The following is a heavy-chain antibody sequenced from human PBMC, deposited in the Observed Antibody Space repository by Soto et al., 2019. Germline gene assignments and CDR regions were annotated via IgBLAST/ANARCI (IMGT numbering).Heavy chain of an antibody. V-gene: IGHV3-74*01. CDR2: ISSDGSTT. D-gene: IGHD2-15*01. CDR3: ARADCSGGSCYWGWFDP. CDR1: GFTFSTYW. J-gene: IGHJ5*02. Sequence: VGSLRLSCAASGFTFSTYWMHWVRQGPGKGLVWVSRISSDGSTTSYADSVEGRFTISRDNVKNTMYLQLNSLRAEDTAVYYCARADCSGGSCYWGWFDPWGPGTLVTVSS.